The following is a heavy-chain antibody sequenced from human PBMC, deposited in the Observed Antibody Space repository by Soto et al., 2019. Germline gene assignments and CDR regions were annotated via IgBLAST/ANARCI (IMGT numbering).Heavy chain of an antibody. CDR3: SRESRFLEWLSLNWFDP. V-gene: IGHV3-48*02. D-gene: IGHD3-3*01. CDR1: GFTFSSYS. J-gene: IGHJ5*02. CDR2: ISSSSSTI. Sequence: GGSLRLSCAASGFTFSSYSMNWVRQAPGKGLEWVSYISSSSSTIYYADSVKGRFTISRDNAKNSLYLQMNSLRDEDTAVYFCSRESRFLEWLSLNWFDPWGQGTLVTVSS.